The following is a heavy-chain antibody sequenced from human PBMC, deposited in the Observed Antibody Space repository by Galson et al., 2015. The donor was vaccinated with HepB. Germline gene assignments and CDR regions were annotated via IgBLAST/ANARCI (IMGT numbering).Heavy chain of an antibody. V-gene: IGHV3-53*01. J-gene: IGHJ4*02. D-gene: IGHD1-26*01. CDR2: IYSGGAT. CDR3: ARGGGADSFHY. Sequence: SLRLSCAASGFAVSSNYMGWVRQAPGKGLEWVSDIYSGGATFYADSVKGRFTISRDNSKNTLYLQMNSLRAEDTAVYYCARGGGADSFHYWGQGTLVTVSS. CDR1: GFAVSSNY.